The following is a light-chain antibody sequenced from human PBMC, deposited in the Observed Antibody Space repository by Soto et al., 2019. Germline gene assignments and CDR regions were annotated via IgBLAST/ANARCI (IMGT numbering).Light chain of an antibody. CDR3: QQYNNWPPSIT. Sequence: EIVLAQSPATLSLSPGERATLSCRASQSVTSNLAWYQQKPGQAPRLLMYGVSTRATGIPARFGGSGSATEFTLTISSLQSEDFAVYYCQQYNNWPPSITFGQGTRLEIK. CDR2: GVS. CDR1: QSVTSN. V-gene: IGKV3-15*01. J-gene: IGKJ5*01.